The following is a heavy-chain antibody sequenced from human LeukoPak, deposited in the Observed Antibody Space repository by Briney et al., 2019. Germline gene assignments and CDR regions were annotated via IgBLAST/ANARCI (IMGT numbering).Heavy chain of an antibody. D-gene: IGHD4-23*01. Sequence: ASVKVSCKASGYTFTSYYMHWVRQAPGQGLEWMGIINPSGGSTSYAQKFQGRVTMTRDTSISTAYMELSRLRSDDTAVYYCARAMDGTTVVTPGSWYWFDPWGQGTLVTVSS. CDR2: INPSGGST. CDR3: ARAMDGTTVVTPGSWYWFDP. CDR1: GYTFTSYY. J-gene: IGHJ5*02. V-gene: IGHV1-46*01.